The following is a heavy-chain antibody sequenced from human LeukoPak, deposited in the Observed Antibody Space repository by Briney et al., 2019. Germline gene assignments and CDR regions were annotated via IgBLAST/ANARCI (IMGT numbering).Heavy chain of an antibody. V-gene: IGHV1-69*13. CDR2: IIPIFGTA. Sequence: SVKVSCKASGGTFSSYAISWVRQAPGQGLEWMGGIIPIFGTANHAQKFQGRVTITADESTSTAYMELSSLRSEDTAVYYCARSFHSGYDYFDYWGQGTLVTVSS. J-gene: IGHJ4*02. D-gene: IGHD5-12*01. CDR1: GGTFSSYA. CDR3: ARSFHSGYDYFDY.